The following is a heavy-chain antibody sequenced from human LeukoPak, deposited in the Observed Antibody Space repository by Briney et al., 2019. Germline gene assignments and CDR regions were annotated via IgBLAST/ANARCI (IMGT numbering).Heavy chain of an antibody. J-gene: IGHJ6*04. Sequence: GGTLRLSCAASGFTLATYSMNWVRQAPGKGLEWVSSISSSSAYIYYADSVKGRFTISRDNAKNSLYLQMNSLRAEDTAVYYCAELGITMIGGVWGKGTTVTISS. D-gene: IGHD3-10*02. CDR2: ISSSSAYI. CDR3: AELGITMIGGV. V-gene: IGHV3-21*01. CDR1: GFTLATYS.